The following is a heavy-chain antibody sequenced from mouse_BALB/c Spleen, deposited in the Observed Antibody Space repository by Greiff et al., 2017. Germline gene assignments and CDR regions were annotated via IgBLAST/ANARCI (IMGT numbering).Heavy chain of an antibody. CDR3: ARDDYYGRGFAY. Sequence: VKLQQSGPGLVAPSQSLSITCTVSGFSLTGYGVNWVRQPPGKGLEWLGMIWGDGSTDYNSALKSRLSISKDNSKSQVFLKMNSLQTDDTARYYCARDDYYGRGFAYWGQGTLVTVSA. V-gene: IGHV2-6-7*01. D-gene: IGHD1-1*01. CDR1: GFSLTGYG. J-gene: IGHJ3*01. CDR2: IWGDGST.